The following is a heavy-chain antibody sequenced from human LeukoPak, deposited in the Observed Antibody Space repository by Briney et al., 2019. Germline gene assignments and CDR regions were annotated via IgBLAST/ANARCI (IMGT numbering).Heavy chain of an antibody. CDR2: INRSGST. Sequence: SETLSLTCAVYGGSFSGHYWSWIRQPPGKGLEWIGEINRSGSTNYNPSLKSRVTISVDTSKHQFSLKLPSVTAADTAVYYCASPGRQLRSWGQGTLVTVSS. CDR3: ASPGRQLRS. CDR1: GGSFSGHY. J-gene: IGHJ4*02. V-gene: IGHV4-34*01. D-gene: IGHD3-10*01.